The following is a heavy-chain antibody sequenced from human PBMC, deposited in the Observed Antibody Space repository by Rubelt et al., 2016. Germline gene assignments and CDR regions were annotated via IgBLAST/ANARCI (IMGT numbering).Heavy chain of an antibody. CDR2: INPNSGGT. J-gene: IGHJ6*02. V-gene: IGHV1-2*06. CDR3: ARGSSNYGMDV. Sequence: QVQLVQSGAEVKKPGSSVKVSCKASGGTFSSYAISWVRQAPGQGLEWMGRINPNSGGTYYGKKFQGRGPLTRDTSISTAYMELSRLRSDDTAVYYCARGSSNYGMDVWGQGTTVTVSS. CDR1: GGTFSSYA. D-gene: IGHD2-2*01.